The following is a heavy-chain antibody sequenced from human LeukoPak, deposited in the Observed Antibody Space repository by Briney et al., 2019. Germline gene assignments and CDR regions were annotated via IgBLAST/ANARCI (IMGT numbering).Heavy chain of an antibody. Sequence: PGGSLRLSCAASGFTFSSYWMSWVRQAPGKGLEWVANIKQDGSEKYYVDSVKGRFTISRDNAKNSLYLQMNSLRAEDTAVYYCARRMLGYCSSTSCFPLYYYYYMDVWGKGTTVTVSS. V-gene: IGHV3-7*01. J-gene: IGHJ6*03. CDR1: GFTFSSYW. D-gene: IGHD2-2*01. CDR3: ARRMLGYCSSTSCFPLYYYYYMDV. CDR2: IKQDGSEK.